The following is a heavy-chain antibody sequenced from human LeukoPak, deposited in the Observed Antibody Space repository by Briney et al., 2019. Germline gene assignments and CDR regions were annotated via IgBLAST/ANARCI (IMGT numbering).Heavy chain of an antibody. J-gene: IGHJ6*03. V-gene: IGHV4-39*01. D-gene: IGHD3-10*01. Sequence: PSETLSLTCTVSGVSISSSNSYWGWIRQPPGKGLEWIGSIYYSGSTYYNASLKSQVSISIDTSKNQFSLRLTSVTAADTAVYYCARLSIRADGYYYGSGSYSKSYYYYYYMDVWGKGTTVTISS. CDR2: IYYSGST. CDR3: ARLSIRADGYYYGSGSYSKSYYYYYYMDV. CDR1: GVSISSSNSY.